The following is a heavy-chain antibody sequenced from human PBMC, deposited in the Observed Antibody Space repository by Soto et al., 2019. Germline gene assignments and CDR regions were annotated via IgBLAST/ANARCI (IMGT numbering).Heavy chain of an antibody. CDR3: ASWAAGYFDS. CDR2: ITPFNGNT. J-gene: IGHJ4*02. V-gene: IGHV1-45*02. D-gene: IGHD2-15*01. Sequence: TCHYLQWVRQAPGQALEWMGWITPFNGNTNYAQKSQDRVTITRGRSMSTAYMELSSLRSEDTAMFFCASWAAGYFDSGGQGTLVTVSS. CDR1: TCHY.